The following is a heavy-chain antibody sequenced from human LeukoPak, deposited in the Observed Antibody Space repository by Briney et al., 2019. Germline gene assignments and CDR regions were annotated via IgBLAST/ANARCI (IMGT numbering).Heavy chain of an antibody. CDR1: GGSFSGYY. J-gene: IGHJ4*02. V-gene: IGHV4-34*01. Sequence: SETLSLTCAVYGGSFSGYYWSWIRQPPGKGLEGIGEINHSGSTNYNPSLKSRVTISVDTSKNQFSLKLSSVTAADTAVYYCASWQSATVDYWGQGTLVTASS. CDR3: ASWQSATVDY. CDR2: INHSGST.